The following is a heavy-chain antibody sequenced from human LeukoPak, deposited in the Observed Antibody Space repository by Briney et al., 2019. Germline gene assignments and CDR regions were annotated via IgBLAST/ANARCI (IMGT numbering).Heavy chain of an antibody. J-gene: IGHJ5*02. V-gene: IGHV4-59*01. CDR3: ARASRGDVGGVDS. Sequence: PETLSLTCTVSGGSISNYYWNWIRQPPGKGLEWIGYIYYSGNTNYNPSLKSRVTISIDTSKNQFSLKLGSVTAADTAVYYCARASRGDVGGVDSWGQGTLVTVSS. CDR2: IYYSGNT. D-gene: IGHD3-10*01. CDR1: GGSISNYY.